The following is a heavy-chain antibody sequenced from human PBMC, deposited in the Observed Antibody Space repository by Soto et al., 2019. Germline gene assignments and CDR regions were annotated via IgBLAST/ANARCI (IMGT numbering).Heavy chain of an antibody. CDR2: ISYDGSNK. CDR3: AKEVVPAALFDY. CDR1: GFTFSSYG. V-gene: IGHV3-30*18. D-gene: IGHD2-2*01. Sequence: GGSLRLSCAASGFTFSSYGMHWVRQAPGKGLEWVAVISYDGSNKYYADSVKGRFTISRDNSKNTLYLQMNSLRAEDTAVYYCAKEVVPAALFDYWGQGTLVTVSS. J-gene: IGHJ4*02.